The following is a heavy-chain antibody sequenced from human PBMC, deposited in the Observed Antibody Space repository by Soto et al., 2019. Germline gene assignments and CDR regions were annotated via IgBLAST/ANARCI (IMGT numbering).Heavy chain of an antibody. V-gene: IGHV3-13*01. CDR1: GFTFSSYD. D-gene: IGHD1-26*01. CDR2: IGTAGDT. J-gene: IGHJ3*02. CDR3: ARGWLENCGATCAFDI. Sequence: PSETLSLSCAASGFTFSSYDMHWVRQATGKGLEWVSAIGTAGDTYYPGSVKGRFTISRENAKNSLYLQMNSLRAGDTAVYYCARGWLENCGATCAFDIWGQGTMVTVSS.